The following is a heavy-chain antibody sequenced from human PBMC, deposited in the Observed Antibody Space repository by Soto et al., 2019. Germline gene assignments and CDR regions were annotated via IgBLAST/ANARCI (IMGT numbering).Heavy chain of an antibody. CDR2: ISYDGSNK. D-gene: IGHD2-2*01. J-gene: IGHJ4*02. CDR3: ARDPAHCSSTSCYGPFDY. V-gene: IGHV3-30-3*01. Sequence: GGSLRLSCAASGFTFSSYAMHWVRQAPGKGLEWVAVISYDGSNKYYADSVKGRFTISRDNSKNTLYLQMNSLRAEDTAVYYCARDPAHCSSTSCYGPFDYWGQGTLVTVSS. CDR1: GFTFSSYA.